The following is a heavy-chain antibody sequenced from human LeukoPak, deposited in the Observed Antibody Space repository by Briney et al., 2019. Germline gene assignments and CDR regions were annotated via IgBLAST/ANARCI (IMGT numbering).Heavy chain of an antibody. J-gene: IGHJ5*02. D-gene: IGHD2-2*01. V-gene: IGHV4-4*07. Sequence: SETLSLTCTVSGGSISGYYWSWIRQPAGKGLEWIGRIYTSGSTNYNPSLKSRVTMSVDTSKNQFSLKLSSVTAADTAVYYCARDVGYCSSTSCYNWFDPWGQGTLVTVSS. CDR1: GGSISGYY. CDR2: IYTSGST. CDR3: ARDVGYCSSTSCYNWFDP.